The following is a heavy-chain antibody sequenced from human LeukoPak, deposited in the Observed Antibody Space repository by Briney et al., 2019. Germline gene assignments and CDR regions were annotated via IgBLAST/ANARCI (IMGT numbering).Heavy chain of an antibody. Sequence: SETLSLTCTVSGGSISSYYWSWIRQPAGKGLEWIGRIYTSGSTNHNPSLKSRVTMSVDTSKNQFSLKLSSVTAADTAVYYCARDRYYYDSSGYLMDVWGEGTTVTISS. CDR1: GGSISSYY. D-gene: IGHD3-22*01. V-gene: IGHV4-4*07. CDR3: ARDRYYYDSSGYLMDV. J-gene: IGHJ6*03. CDR2: IYTSGST.